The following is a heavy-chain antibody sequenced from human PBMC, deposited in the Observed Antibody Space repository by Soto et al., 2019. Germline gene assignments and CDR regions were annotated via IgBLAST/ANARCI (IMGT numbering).Heavy chain of an antibody. CDR1: GFTFSSYA. J-gene: IGHJ6*03. Sequence: PGGSLRLSCAASGFTFSSYAMSWVRQAPGKGLEWVSAIGGSGGSTYYADSVKGRFTISRDNSKNTLYLQMNSLRAEDTAVYCCAKWTASGYYYYYMDVWGKGTTVTVSS. CDR3: AKWTASGYYYYYMDV. V-gene: IGHV3-23*01. D-gene: IGHD3-10*01. CDR2: IGGSGGST.